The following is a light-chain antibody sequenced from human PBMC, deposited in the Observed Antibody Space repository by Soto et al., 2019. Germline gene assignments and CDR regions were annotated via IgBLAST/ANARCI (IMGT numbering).Light chain of an antibody. V-gene: IGKV3-20*01. CDR3: QKEDGTGT. CDR2: GAS. Sequence: EIVLTQSPDTLSLSPGERATLSCRASQFFGSDYLAWYQQKPGQPPRLLTYGASRRATGIPDRCSGSGSGTDFTLTISSLEPEDFAMYYCQKEDGTGTFGQGTKVEIK. CDR1: QFFGSDY. J-gene: IGKJ1*01.